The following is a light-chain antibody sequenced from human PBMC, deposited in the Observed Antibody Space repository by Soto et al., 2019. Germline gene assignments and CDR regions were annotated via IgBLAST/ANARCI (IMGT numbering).Light chain of an antibody. CDR2: DVS. CDR1: SSDVGLYNY. Sequence: QSALTQPASVSGSPGQSITVSCTGTSSDVGLYNYVSWYQQLPGKAPKLMIYDVSSRPSGVSNRFSGSKSGNTASLTISGLQAEDEADYYCSSYTSSSTLVFGGGTKLTVL. V-gene: IGLV2-14*01. CDR3: SSYTSSSTLV. J-gene: IGLJ2*01.